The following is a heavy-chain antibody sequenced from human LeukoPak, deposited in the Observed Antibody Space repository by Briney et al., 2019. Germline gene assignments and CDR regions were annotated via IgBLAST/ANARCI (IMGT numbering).Heavy chain of an antibody. CDR2: IYYSGST. CDR3: ASVDTAMVTGYYYGMDV. J-gene: IGHJ6*02. V-gene: IGHV4-59*01. Sequence: PSETLSLTCTVSGGSMSSYYWSWIRQPPGKGLEWIGYIYYSGSTNYNPSLKSRVTISVDTSKNQFSLKLSSVTAADTAVYYCASVDTAMVTGYYYGMDVWGQGTTVTVSS. CDR1: GGSMSSYY. D-gene: IGHD5-18*01.